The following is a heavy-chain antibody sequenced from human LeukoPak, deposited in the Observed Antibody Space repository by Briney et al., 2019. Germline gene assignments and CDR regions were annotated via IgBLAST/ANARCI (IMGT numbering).Heavy chain of an antibody. CDR3: AKVYMDV. Sequence: GGSLRLSCAASGFTFSSYWMSWVLQAPGKGLECVANINQDGSKVYYVASVKGRFTISRDKAKKSLYLQMNSLRAEDTAVYYCAKVYMDVWGKGTTVTVSS. CDR2: INQDGSKV. V-gene: IGHV3-7*03. J-gene: IGHJ6*03. CDR1: GFTFSSYW.